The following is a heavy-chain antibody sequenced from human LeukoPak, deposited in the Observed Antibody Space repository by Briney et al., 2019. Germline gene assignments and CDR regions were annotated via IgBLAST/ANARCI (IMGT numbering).Heavy chain of an antibody. CDR1: GDSIGSSSSY. J-gene: IGHJ6*03. CDR3: ASEYYGSGEGYMDV. Sequence: SETLSLTCTVSGDSIGSSSSYWGWIRQPPGKGLEWIGYVYYSGSTNYNPSLKSRVTISVDTSKNQFSLKLSSVTAADTAVYYCASEYYGSGEGYMDVWGKGTTVTVSS. CDR2: VYYSGST. D-gene: IGHD3-10*01. V-gene: IGHV4-61*05.